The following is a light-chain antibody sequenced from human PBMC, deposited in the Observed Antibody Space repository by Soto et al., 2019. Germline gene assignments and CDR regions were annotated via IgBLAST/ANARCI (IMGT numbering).Light chain of an antibody. CDR2: GVS. CDR1: ESVGSH. Sequence: DTVMTQSPATLSVSPGETATLSCRASESVGSHLAWYQQKAGQAPRLLIYGVSTRATGIPARFRGSGSETDFTLTISSLQSEDSAIYYCQQYDNCPPWTFGQGTKVEI. J-gene: IGKJ1*01. V-gene: IGKV3-15*01. CDR3: QQYDNCPPWT.